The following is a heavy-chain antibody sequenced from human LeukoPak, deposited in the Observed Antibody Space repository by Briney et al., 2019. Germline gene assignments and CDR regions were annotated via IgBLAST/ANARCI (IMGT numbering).Heavy chain of an antibody. CDR3: TKGGGSSSWYDY. CDR2: IDPSGGST. CDR1: GYTFTNYY. V-gene: IGHV1-46*03. D-gene: IGHD6-13*01. J-gene: IGHJ4*02. Sequence: ASVKVSCKPSGYTFTNYYMHWVRQAPGQGLEWMGIIDPSGGSTTYAQKFQGRVTMTRDTSTSTVYMQLSSLRSEDTAVYYCTKGGGSSSWYDYWGQGTLVTVSS.